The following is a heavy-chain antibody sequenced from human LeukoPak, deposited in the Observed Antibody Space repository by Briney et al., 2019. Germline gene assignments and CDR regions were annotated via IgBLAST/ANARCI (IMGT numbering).Heavy chain of an antibody. CDR2: ISGSGGST. D-gene: IGHD2-2*03. J-gene: IGHJ3*02. CDR3: ANGHCSSTSCYRGPAFDI. CDR1: GFTFSSYA. Sequence: PGGSLRLSCAASGFTFSSYAMSWVRQAPGKGLEWVSAISGSGGSTYYADSVKGRFTISRDNSKNTLYLQMNSLRAEDTAVYYCANGHCSSTSCYRGPAFDIWGQGTMLTVSS. V-gene: IGHV3-23*01.